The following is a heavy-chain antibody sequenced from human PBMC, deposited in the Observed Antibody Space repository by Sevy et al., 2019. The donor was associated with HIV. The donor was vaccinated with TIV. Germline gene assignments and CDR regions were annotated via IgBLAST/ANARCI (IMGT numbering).Heavy chain of an antibody. CDR1: GYTFTSYG. CDR2: ISAYNGNT. V-gene: IGHV1-18*01. J-gene: IGHJ4*02. Sequence: ASVKVSCKASGYTFTSYGISWVRQAPGQGLEWMGWISAYNGNTNYAQKLKGRVTMTTDTSTSTAYMELRSLRSDDTAVYYCARAYYDFWSGYSPFDDYWGQGTLVTVSS. CDR3: ARAYYDFWSGYSPFDDY. D-gene: IGHD3-3*01.